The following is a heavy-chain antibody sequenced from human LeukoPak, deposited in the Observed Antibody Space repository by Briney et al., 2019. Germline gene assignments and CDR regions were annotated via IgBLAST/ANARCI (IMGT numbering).Heavy chain of an antibody. CDR1: GDSISSGDFS. J-gene: IGHJ4*02. V-gene: IGHV4-30-2*01. Sequence: SETLSLTCAVSGDSISSGDFSCSCIRQPPGKGLDWIGYICHFGRTFYSPSLKSRVTISVDTSKNQFSLKLSSVTAADTAVYYCARTGQWLVLIDYWGQGILVTVSS. CDR2: ICHFGRT. CDR3: ARTGQWLVLIDY. D-gene: IGHD6-19*01.